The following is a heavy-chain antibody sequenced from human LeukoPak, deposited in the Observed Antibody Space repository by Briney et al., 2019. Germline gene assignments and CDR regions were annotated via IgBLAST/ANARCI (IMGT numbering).Heavy chain of an antibody. CDR2: VVVGSGNT. V-gene: IGHV1-58*02. J-gene: IGHJ4*02. Sequence: SVKVSCKASGFTFTISAMQWVRQARGQRLEWIGWVVVGSGNTNYAQKFQERVTITRDMSTSTAYMELSSLRSEDTAVYYCAAGVAGRIVGAPNYWGQGTLVTVSS. D-gene: IGHD1-26*01. CDR3: AAGVAGRIVGAPNY. CDR1: GFTFTISA.